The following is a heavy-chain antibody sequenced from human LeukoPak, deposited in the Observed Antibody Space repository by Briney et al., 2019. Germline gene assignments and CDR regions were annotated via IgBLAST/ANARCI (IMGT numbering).Heavy chain of an antibody. CDR2: IFYGGSI. CDR1: GGSISSYR. D-gene: IGHD3/OR15-3a*01. J-gene: IGHJ3*02. CDR3: ARGVVIGQDDAFDI. Sequence: SETLSLTCTVSGGSISSYRWSWIRQSPGKGLEWIGFIFYGGSIDYSPSLQSRVTMSVDTSKSHLSLRLTFVTAADTAVYFCARGVVIGQDDAFDIWGRGTMVTVSS. V-gene: IGHV4-59*12.